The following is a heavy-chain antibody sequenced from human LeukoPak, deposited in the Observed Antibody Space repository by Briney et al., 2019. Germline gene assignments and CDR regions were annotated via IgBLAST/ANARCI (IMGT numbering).Heavy chain of an antibody. D-gene: IGHD1-26*01. CDR2: MNPNNGNT. Sequence: GASVSVSCKASGYTFTIYDINWVRQATGQGLEWMGWMNPNNGNTGYAQKFQGRVTMTRNTSISTAYMELSSLRSEYTAVYYCARGRARGGSYYGVWFDPWGQGTLVTVSS. CDR3: ARGRARGGSYYGVWFDP. J-gene: IGHJ5*02. CDR1: GYTFTIYD. V-gene: IGHV1-8*01.